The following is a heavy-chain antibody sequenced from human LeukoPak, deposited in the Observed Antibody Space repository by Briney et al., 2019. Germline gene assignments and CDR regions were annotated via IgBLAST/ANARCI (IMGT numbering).Heavy chain of an antibody. CDR2: IYYSGST. CDR1: GVSIYISTYY. J-gene: IGHJ4*02. D-gene: IGHD6-19*01. V-gene: IGHV4-39*01. Sequence: PSETLSLTCTVSGVSIYISTYYWVWIRQPPGKGLEWIGSIYYSGSTHYNPSLKSRVTISVDTSKNQFSLNLSSVTAADTAVYYCATEQWLVPGHFDYWGQGTLVTVS. CDR3: ATEQWLVPGHFDY.